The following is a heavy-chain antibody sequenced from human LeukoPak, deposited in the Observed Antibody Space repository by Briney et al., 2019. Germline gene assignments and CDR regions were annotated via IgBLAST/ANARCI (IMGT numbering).Heavy chain of an antibody. CDR1: GFTFSSYA. CDR2: IDASNT. D-gene: IGHD2-8*01. J-gene: IGHJ4*02. CDR3: SKDDCVNGICYFDK. V-gene: IGHV3-23*01. Sequence: NPGGSLRLSCIASGFTFSSYAMNWVRQAPGKGLEWVSGIDASNTYYAYSVKGRFTISIDSSKNTLYLQMNNLRAEDTAVYYCSKDDCVNGICYFDKWGQGTLVTVSS.